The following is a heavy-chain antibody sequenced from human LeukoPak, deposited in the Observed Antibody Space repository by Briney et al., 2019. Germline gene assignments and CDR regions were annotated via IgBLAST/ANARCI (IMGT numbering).Heavy chain of an antibody. Sequence: ASVKVSCKASGGTFSSYAISWVRQAPGQGLEWMGWISAYNGNTNYAQKLQGRVTMTTDTSTSTAYMELRSLRSDDTAVYYCARDPNYYGSGSYYEFDYWGQGTLVTVSS. CDR1: GGTFSSYA. CDR3: ARDPNYYGSGSYYEFDY. CDR2: ISAYNGNT. D-gene: IGHD3-10*01. V-gene: IGHV1-18*01. J-gene: IGHJ4*02.